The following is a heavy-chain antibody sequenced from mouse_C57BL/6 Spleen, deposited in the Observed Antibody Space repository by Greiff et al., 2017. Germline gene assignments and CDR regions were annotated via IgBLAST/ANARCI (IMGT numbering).Heavy chain of an antibody. CDR3: ARTGTSGAMDY. CDR1: GYAFSSYW. J-gene: IGHJ4*01. D-gene: IGHD4-1*01. Sequence: QVQLQQSGAELVKPGASVKISCKASGYAFSSYWMNWVKQRPGKGLEWIGQIYPGDGDTNYNGKFKGKATLTADKSSSTAYMQLSSLTSEDSAVYFCARTGTSGAMDYWGQGTSVTVSS. CDR2: IYPGDGDT. V-gene: IGHV1-80*01.